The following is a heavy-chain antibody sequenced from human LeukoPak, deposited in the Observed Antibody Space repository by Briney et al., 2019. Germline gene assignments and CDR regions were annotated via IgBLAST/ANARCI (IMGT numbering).Heavy chain of an antibody. D-gene: IGHD3-22*01. CDR3: ARGRSSGYVDAFDI. V-gene: IGHV3-53*01. CDR2: IFSGRST. CDR1: GFTVSTNY. J-gene: IGHJ3*02. Sequence: PGGSLRLSCAASGFTVSTNYMNWVRQAPGKGLGWVSLIFSGRSTYYADSVKGRFTISRDISKNTLYLQVNSLRAEDTAVYYCARGRSSGYVDAFDIWGQGTMVTVSS.